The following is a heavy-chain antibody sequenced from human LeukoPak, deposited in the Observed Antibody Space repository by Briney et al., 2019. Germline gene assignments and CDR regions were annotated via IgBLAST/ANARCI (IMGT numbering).Heavy chain of an antibody. CDR1: GFTFSSYA. J-gene: IGHJ4*02. CDR3: ARDTIFGVGPGY. Sequence: LTGGSLRLSCAASGFTFSSYAMSWVRQAPGKGLEWVSVIYSGGSTYYADSVKGRFTISRDNSKNTLYLQMNSLRAEDTAVYYCARDTIFGVGPGYWGQGTLVTVSS. CDR2: IYSGGST. V-gene: IGHV3-53*01. D-gene: IGHD3-3*01.